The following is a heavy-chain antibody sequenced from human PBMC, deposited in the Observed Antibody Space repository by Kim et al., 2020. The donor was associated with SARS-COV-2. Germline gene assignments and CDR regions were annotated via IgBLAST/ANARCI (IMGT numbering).Heavy chain of an antibody. CDR1: GFTFSSYW. Sequence: GGSLRLSCAGSGFTFSSYWMTWVRQAPGKGLEWVANIKQDGSEKNYVDSVKGRFTISRDNAKNPLYQQMTIRRAEDTAVYYCSTSAAPGSRYYYYKGLDV. CDR3: STSAAPGSRYYYYKGLDV. J-gene: IGHJ6*01. D-gene: IGHD6-13*01. V-gene: IGHV3-7*01. CDR2: IKQDGSEK.